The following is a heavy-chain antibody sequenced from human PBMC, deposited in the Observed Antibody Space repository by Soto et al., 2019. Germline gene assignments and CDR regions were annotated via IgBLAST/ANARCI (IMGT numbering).Heavy chain of an antibody. D-gene: IGHD6-19*01. V-gene: IGHV4-39*01. J-gene: IGHJ3*01. CDR3: ARLHSGRYLLPLSGTFDV. CDR2: IYYSGST. Sequence: QLQLQESGPGLVKPSETLSLSCTVSGDSISSVSFYWGWIRQPPGKGLEWIGSIYYSGSTYYNPSLKSRFTISVDTSKNQFSLTLSSVTAADTAVYYCARLHSGRYLLPLSGTFDVWGQGTMVTVSS. CDR1: GDSISSVSFY.